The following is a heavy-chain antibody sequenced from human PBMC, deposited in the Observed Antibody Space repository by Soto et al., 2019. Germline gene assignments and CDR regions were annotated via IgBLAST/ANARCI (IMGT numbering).Heavy chain of an antibody. CDR1: GYTFTSYA. D-gene: IGHD4-4*01. J-gene: IGHJ6*02. CDR3: ASSYSNYALIDYYYYGMDV. CDR2: INAGNGNT. Sequence: ASVKVSCKASGYTFTSYAMHWVRQAPGQRLEWMGWINAGNGNTKNSQKFQGRVTITRDTSASTAYMELSSLRSEDTAVYYCASSYSNYALIDYYYYGMDVWGQGTTVTVS. V-gene: IGHV1-3*01.